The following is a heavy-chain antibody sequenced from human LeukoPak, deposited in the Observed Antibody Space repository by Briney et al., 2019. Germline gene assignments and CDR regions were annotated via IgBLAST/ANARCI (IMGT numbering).Heavy chain of an antibody. D-gene: IGHD6-13*01. CDR3: AKATFSSSWNLYFDS. V-gene: IGHV3-23*03. CDR2: IYSGDTT. J-gene: IGHJ4*02. CDR1: GFTFGSYA. Sequence: PGGSLRLSCAASGFTFGSYAMSWVRQAPGKGLEWVSVIYSGDTTYYADSVKGRFTISRDSSKNTLYLQMNSLRADDTAVYYCAKATFSSSWNLYFDSWGQGTLVTVSS.